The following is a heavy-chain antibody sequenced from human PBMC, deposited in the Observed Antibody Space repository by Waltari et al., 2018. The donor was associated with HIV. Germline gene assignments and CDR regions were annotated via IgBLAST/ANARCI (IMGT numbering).Heavy chain of an antibody. CDR3: AKDKYSGYARGYYFDN. V-gene: IGHV3-30*18. CDR2: ISYDENNK. CDR1: GFTFSDYA. J-gene: IGHJ4*02. D-gene: IGHD5-12*01. Sequence: GRSLRLSCGASGFTFSDYAMLWVRQAPGKGLEWVALISYDENNKYYTDSVKGRVTISRDNSKNTLHLQTNSLRPEDTAVYYCAKDKYSGYARGYYFDNWGQGTLVTVSS.